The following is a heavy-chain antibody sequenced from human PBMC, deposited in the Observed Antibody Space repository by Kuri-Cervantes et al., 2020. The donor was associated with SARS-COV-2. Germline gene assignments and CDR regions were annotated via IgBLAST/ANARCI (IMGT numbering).Heavy chain of an antibody. J-gene: IGHJ4*02. CDR3: ARVSRPYYFDY. CDR2: IYHSGST. V-gene: IGHV4-39*07. Sequence: ESLKISCTVSGGSISSGSYYWSWIRQPPGKGLEWIGSIYHSGSTYYNPSLKSRVTISVDTSKNQFSLKLSSVTAADTAVYYCARVSRPYYFDYWGQGTLVTVSS. CDR1: GGSISSGSYY.